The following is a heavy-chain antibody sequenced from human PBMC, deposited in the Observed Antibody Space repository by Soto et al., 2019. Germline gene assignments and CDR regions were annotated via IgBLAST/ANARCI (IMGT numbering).Heavy chain of an antibody. CDR3: ARDGLPDDFRSGGYWFDP. J-gene: IGHJ5*02. V-gene: IGHV4-59*01. CDR2: IFSSGST. Sequence: ETLSLTCTVSGGAISGYYWIWIRQPLDKGLEWIGYIFSSGSTNYNPSVKGRFTISRDNSTNTLYMQMDSLRLEDTGVYYCARDGLPDDFRSGGYWFDPWGQGTQVTVSS. D-gene: IGHD3-3*01. CDR1: GGAISGYY.